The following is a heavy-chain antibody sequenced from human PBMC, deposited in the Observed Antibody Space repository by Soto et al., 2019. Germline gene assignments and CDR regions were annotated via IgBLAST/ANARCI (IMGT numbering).Heavy chain of an antibody. CDR3: SKGPYRYNVDY. V-gene: IGHV3-23*01. CDR1: GFTFTSFA. CDR2: ISGSGGST. J-gene: IGHJ4*02. D-gene: IGHD3-16*02. Sequence: GGSLRLSCAASGFTFTSFAMSWVRQAPGQGLEWVSGISGSGGSTYYAVSVKGRFTISRDNSENTLYLQMNSRRAADTAVYYCSKGPYRYNVDYWGQGTLVTISS.